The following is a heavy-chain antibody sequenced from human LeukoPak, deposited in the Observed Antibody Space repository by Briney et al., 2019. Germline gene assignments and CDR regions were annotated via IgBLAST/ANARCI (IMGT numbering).Heavy chain of an antibody. V-gene: IGHV3-66*01. CDR3: TRFNWGDAFDL. CDR1: GFTVSSKY. Sequence: GGSLRLSCAASGFTVSSKYMAWVRQAPGKGLEWVSDIYSGGTTYYAGSVKGRFTISRDSSKNTLHLQMDSLRAEDTAIYYCTRFNWGDAFDLWGQGTMVTVSS. J-gene: IGHJ3*01. CDR2: IYSGGTT. D-gene: IGHD3-16*01.